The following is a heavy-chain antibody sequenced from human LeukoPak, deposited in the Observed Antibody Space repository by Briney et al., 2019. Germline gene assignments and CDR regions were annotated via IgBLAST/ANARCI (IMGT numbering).Heavy chain of an antibody. CDR2: INPNSGGT. D-gene: IGHD3-10*01. CDR1: GYTLTGYY. CDR3: ASTMVRGIIGYFDL. V-gene: IGHV1-2*02. J-gene: IGHJ2*01. Sequence: GASVKVSCKASGYTLTGYYMHWVRQAPGQGLEWMGWINPNSGGTNYAQKFQGRVTMTRDTSISTAYMELSRLRSDDTAVYYCASTMVRGIIGYFDLWGRGTLVTVSS.